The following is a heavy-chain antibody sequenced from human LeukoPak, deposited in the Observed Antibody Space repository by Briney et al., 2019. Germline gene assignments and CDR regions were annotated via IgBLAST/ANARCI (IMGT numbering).Heavy chain of an antibody. CDR3: ARAVAGTGFDY. J-gene: IGHJ4*02. CDR2: IIPILGIA. CDR1: GGTFSSYA. V-gene: IGHV1-69*04. Sequence: SVKVSCKASGGTFSSYAISWVRQAPGQGLEWMGRIIPILGIANYAQKFQGRVTITADKSTSTAYMELSSLRFEDTAVYYCARAVAGTGFDYWGQGTLVTVSS. D-gene: IGHD6-19*01.